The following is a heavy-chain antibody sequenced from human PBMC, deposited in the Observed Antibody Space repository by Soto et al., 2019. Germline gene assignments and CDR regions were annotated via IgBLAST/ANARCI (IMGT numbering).Heavy chain of an antibody. CDR2: INSDGSST. CDR1: GFTFSRYW. V-gene: IGHV3-74*01. Sequence: EVQLVASGGGLVQAGGSLRLSCAASGFTFSRYWMHWVRQAPGKGLVWVSHINSDGSSTNYADSVKGRFTISRDNAKNTLYLQVNGLRAEDTAVYYCARDLPAAEDYWGQGTLVTVSS. D-gene: IGHD6-25*01. J-gene: IGHJ4*02. CDR3: ARDLPAAEDY.